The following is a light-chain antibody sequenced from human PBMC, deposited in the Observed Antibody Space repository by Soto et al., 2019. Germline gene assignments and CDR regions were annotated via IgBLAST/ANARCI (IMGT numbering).Light chain of an antibody. V-gene: IGKV3-20*01. CDR1: QSVSSSL. J-gene: IGKJ2*02. CDR3: HQYGSSPRT. CDR2: DVS. Sequence: EIVLTQSPGTLSLSPGEGATLSCRASQSVSSSLLAWFQQKPGQAPRLLIHDVSSRATGIPDRFSGSGSGTDFTLSISRLEPEDFAVYYCHQYGSSPRTFGQGTKLDI.